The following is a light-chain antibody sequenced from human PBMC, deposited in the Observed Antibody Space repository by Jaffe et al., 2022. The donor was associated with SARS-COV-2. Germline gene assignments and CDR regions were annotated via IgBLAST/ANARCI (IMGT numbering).Light chain of an antibody. V-gene: IGLV1-51*02. CDR1: SSNIGSYS. J-gene: IGLJ2*01. CDR3: GAWDSSLSAGI. Sequence: QSVLTQPPSVSAAPGQKVTISCSGSSSNIGSYSVSWYQQLPGTAPKLLIYEYNKRPSGIPDRFSGSKSGTSATLGITGLQTGDEADYYCGAWDSSLSAGIFGGGTKLTVL. CDR2: EYN.